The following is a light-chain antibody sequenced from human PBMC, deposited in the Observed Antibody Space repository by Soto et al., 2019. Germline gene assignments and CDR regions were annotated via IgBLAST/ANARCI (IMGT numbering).Light chain of an antibody. CDR3: QQYDRSPLT. CDR1: QSVSSNY. J-gene: IGKJ4*01. CDR2: GAS. V-gene: IGKV3-20*01. Sequence: EIVLTQSPGTLSLSPGERATLSCRASQSVSSNYLAWYQQKPGQAPMLLIYGASSRATGIPDRFSGSGSGTDFTLTISRLEPEDFVVYYCQQYDRSPLTFGGGTKVEIK.